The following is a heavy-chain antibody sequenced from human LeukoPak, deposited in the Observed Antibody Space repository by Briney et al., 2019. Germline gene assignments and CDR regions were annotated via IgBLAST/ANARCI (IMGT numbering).Heavy chain of an antibody. V-gene: IGHV4-59*12. CDR1: GGSISSYY. D-gene: IGHD1-1*01. CDR3: AGGVGSWFAP. J-gene: IGHJ5*02. CDR2: IYYSGST. Sequence: SETLSLTCTVSGGSISSYYWSWIRQPPGKGLEWIGYIYYSGSTNYNPSLKSRVTISVDTSKNQFSLKLSSVTAADTAVYYCAGGVGSWFAPWGQEPLAPVPS.